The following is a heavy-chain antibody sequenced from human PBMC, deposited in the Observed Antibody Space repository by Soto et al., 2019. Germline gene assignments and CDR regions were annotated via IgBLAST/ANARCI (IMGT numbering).Heavy chain of an antibody. CDR3: ARARYSSSPSAY. CDR1: VYTFTSYG. CDR2: ISAYNGNT. D-gene: IGHD6-13*01. J-gene: IGHJ4*02. V-gene: IGHV1-18*04. Sequence: ASVKVSCKSSVYTFTSYGISWVRQAPGQGLEWMGWISAYNGNTNYAQRLQGRVTMTTDTSTSTAYMELRSLRSDDTAVYYCARARYSSSPSAYWGQGTLVTVSS.